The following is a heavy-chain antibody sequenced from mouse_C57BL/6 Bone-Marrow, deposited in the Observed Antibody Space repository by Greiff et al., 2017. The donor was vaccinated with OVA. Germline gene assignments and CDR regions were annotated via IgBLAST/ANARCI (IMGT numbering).Heavy chain of an antibody. D-gene: IGHD2-1*01. CDR1: GFTFSSYA. Sequence: EVKLVESGGGLVKPGGSLKLSCAASGFTFSSYAMSWVRQTPEKRLEWVATISDGGSYTYYPDNVKGRFNISRDNAKNNLYLQMSHLKSEDTAMYYCSRLVRRYFDYWGQGTTLTVSS. J-gene: IGHJ2*01. V-gene: IGHV5-4*03. CDR3: SRLVRRYFDY. CDR2: ISDGGSYT.